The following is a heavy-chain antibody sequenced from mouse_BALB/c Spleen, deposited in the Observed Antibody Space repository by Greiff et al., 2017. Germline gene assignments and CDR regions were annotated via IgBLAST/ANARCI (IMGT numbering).Heavy chain of an antibody. CDR2: ISSGGSYT. CDR3: ARGDYYGSSYAMDY. Sequence: EVQLVESGGDLVKPGGSLKLSCAASGFTFSSYGMSWVRQTPDKRLEWVATISSGGSYTYYPDSVKGRFTISRDNAKNTLYLQMSSLKSEDTAMYYCARGDYYGSSYAMDYWGQGTSVTVSS. CDR1: GFTFSSYG. D-gene: IGHD1-1*01. V-gene: IGHV5-6*01. J-gene: IGHJ4*01.